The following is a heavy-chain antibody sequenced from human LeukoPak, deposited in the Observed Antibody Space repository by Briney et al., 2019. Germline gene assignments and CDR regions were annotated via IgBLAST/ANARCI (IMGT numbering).Heavy chain of an antibody. J-gene: IGHJ4*02. Sequence: SETLSLTCAVSGYSISSGYYWGWIRQPLGKGLEWIGSIYHSGSTYYNPSLKSRVTISVDTSKNQFSLKLSSVTAADTAVYYCARGVTMVRGAAYFDYWGQGTLVTVSS. CDR3: ARGVTMVRGAAYFDY. D-gene: IGHD3-10*01. V-gene: IGHV4-38-2*01. CDR1: GYSISSGYY. CDR2: IYHSGST.